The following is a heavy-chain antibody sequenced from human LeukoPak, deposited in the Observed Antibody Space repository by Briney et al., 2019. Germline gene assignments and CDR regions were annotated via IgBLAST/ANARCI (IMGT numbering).Heavy chain of an antibody. CDR2: TYYRSKWYN. J-gene: IGHJ5*02. CDR3: ARDRAGLFGP. V-gene: IGHV6-1*01. Sequence: SQTLSLTCAISGDSVSSNSAAWNWIRQSPSRGLEWLGRTYYRSKWYNDYAVSVKSRITIHPDTSNDQSSLQLNCVAPEDTAVYYCARDRAGLFGPWGQGTLVTVSS. CDR1: GDSVSSNSAA.